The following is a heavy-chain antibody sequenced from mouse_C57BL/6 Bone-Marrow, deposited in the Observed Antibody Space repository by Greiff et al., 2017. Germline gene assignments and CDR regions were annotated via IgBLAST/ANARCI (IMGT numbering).Heavy chain of an antibody. CDR1: GYSITSDY. J-gene: IGHJ4*01. D-gene: IGHD2-1*01. Sequence: EVKLVESGPGLAKPSQTLSLTCSVTGYSITSDYWNWIRKFPGNKLEYMGYISYSGSTYYNPSLKSRISITRDTSKNQYYLQLNSVTTEDTATYYCARGSTMVTTPYYYAMDYWGQGTSVTVSS. V-gene: IGHV3-8*01. CDR2: ISYSGST. CDR3: ARGSTMVTTPYYYAMDY.